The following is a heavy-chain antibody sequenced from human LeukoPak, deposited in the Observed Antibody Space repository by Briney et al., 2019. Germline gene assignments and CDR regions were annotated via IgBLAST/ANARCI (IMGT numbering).Heavy chain of an antibody. Sequence: ASVKVSCQASRFTFTSYGIRWVRPAPGQGLEWMGWINAYNGNTNYTPKLQGRVTMTTDTSPTTTHMDLKRLSSNDTPVYYCTRWPRSDIVGIPAAADYYPMDVWGKGTTVTVSS. J-gene: IGHJ6*03. CDR1: RFTFTSYG. V-gene: IGHV1-18*01. D-gene: IGHD2-2*01. CDR3: TRWPRSDIVGIPAAADYYPMDV. CDR2: INAYNGNT.